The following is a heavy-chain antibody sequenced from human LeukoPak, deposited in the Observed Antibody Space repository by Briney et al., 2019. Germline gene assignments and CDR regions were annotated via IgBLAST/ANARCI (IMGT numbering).Heavy chain of an antibody. CDR2: ISSSSSSYT. V-gene: IGHV3-11*05. CDR1: GFTFSDYY. CDR3: ARASRLLSDYYFDY. J-gene: IGHJ4*02. D-gene: IGHD2/OR15-2a*01. Sequence: GGSLRLSCAASGFTFSDYYMSWIRQAPGKGLEWVSYISSSSSSYTNYADSVKGRFTISRDNAKNSLYLQMNSLRAEDTAVYYCARASRLLSDYYFDYWGQGTLVTVSS.